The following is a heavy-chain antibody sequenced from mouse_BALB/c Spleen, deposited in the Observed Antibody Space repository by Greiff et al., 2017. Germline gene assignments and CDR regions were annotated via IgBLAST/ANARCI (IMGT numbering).Heavy chain of an antibody. D-gene: IGHD1-1*01. Sequence: VQLQQSGTVLARPGASVKMSCKASGYTFTSYWMHWVKQRPGQGLEWIGAIYPGNSDTSYNQKFKGKAKLTAVTSTSTAYMELGSLTNEDSAVYYCTRTDYYGSSTLYWYFDVWGAGTTVTVSS. CDR3: TRTDYYGSSTLYWYFDV. CDR1: GYTFTSYW. V-gene: IGHV1-5*01. CDR2: IYPGNSDT. J-gene: IGHJ1*01.